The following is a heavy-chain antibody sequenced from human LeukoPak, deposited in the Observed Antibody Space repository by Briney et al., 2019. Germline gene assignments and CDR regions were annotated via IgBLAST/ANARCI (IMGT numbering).Heavy chain of an antibody. V-gene: IGHV4-59*01. CDR2: IYYSGST. D-gene: IGHD6-19*01. CDR3: ARGSYSSGWYGYYFDY. Sequence: PSETLSLTCTVSGGSISSYYWSWIRQPPGKGLEWIGYIYYSGSTNYNPSLKSRVTISVDTSKNQFSLKLSSVTAADTAVYYCARGSYSSGWYGYYFDYWGQGTLVTVSS. J-gene: IGHJ4*02. CDR1: GGSISSYY.